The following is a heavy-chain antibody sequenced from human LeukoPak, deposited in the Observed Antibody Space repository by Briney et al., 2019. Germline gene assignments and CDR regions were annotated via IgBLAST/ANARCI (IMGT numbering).Heavy chain of an antibody. V-gene: IGHV3-23*01. D-gene: IGHD6-19*01. J-gene: IGHJ5*02. CDR3: AKGSSAWYGWFDP. CDR2: ISASGGST. Sequence: GGSLRLSCAASGFTFSSYVMSWARQAPGKGLEWVSGISASGGSTYYADFVKGRFTISRDNSKNTVYLQMNSLTAEDTAVYYCAKGSSAWYGWFDPWGQGTQVTVSS. CDR1: GFTFSSYV.